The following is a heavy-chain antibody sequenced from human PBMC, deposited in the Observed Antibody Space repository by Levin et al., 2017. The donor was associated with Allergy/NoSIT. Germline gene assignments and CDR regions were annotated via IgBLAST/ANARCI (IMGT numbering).Heavy chain of an antibody. V-gene: IGHV3-49*04. CDR3: TRFVPYFDY. Sequence: GESLKISCTTSGFTFGDYSMSWVRQAPGMGLEWVGIIRSKTYGGTTEYAASVKVRFTISRDDSKGDAYLQMDSLKTEDTAVYYCTRFVPYFDYWGQGTLVTVSS. CDR1: GFTFGDYS. J-gene: IGHJ4*02. CDR2: IRSKTYGGTT.